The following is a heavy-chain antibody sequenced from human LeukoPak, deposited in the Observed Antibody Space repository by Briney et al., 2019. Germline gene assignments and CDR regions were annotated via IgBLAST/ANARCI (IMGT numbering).Heavy chain of an antibody. V-gene: IGHV3-23*01. J-gene: IGHJ4*02. CDR1: GFTFSNYV. CDR3: ARDPHYTYGYYFDY. D-gene: IGHD5-18*01. CDR2: ITGSGGST. Sequence: GGSLRLSCAASGFTFSNYVMTWVRQAPGKGLEWVSAITGSGGSTYYADAVKGRFSISRDNSRNTLYLQMNSLRAEDTAIYYCARDPHYTYGYYFDYWGQGTLVTVSS.